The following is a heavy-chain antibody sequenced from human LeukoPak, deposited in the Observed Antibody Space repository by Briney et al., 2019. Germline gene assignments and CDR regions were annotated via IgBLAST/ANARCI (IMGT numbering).Heavy chain of an antibody. Sequence: SETLSLTCDVFGASISSNNWWSWVRQPPGKGLEWIGEIFHGGNTNYNPSLKSRVTISVDKSNNQFSLKLSSVTAADTAVYYCARNKESNSWYPVFDYWGQGTLVTVSS. D-gene: IGHD6-13*01. V-gene: IGHV4-4*02. CDR1: GASISSNNW. CDR2: IFHGGNT. J-gene: IGHJ4*02. CDR3: ARNKESNSWYPVFDY.